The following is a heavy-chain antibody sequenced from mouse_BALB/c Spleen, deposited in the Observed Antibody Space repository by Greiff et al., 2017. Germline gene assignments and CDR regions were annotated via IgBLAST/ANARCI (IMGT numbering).Heavy chain of an antibody. Sequence: VQLQQSGPGLVAPSQSLSITCTVSGFSLTSYGVHWVRQPPGKGLEWLGVIWAGGSTNYNSALMSRLSISKDNSKSQVFLKMNRLQPDDTAMYYCASSHYYGSSYWYFDVWGEGTTVTVSS. CDR2: IWAGGST. J-gene: IGHJ1*01. CDR3: ASSHYYGSSYWYFDV. D-gene: IGHD1-1*01. V-gene: IGHV2-9*02. CDR1: GFSLTSYG.